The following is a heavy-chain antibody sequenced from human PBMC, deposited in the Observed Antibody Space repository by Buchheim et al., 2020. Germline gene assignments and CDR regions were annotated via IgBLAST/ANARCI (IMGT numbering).Heavy chain of an antibody. D-gene: IGHD6-13*01. CDR3: AREGYSSSWYIGRDYGMDV. V-gene: IGHV3-48*02. J-gene: IGHJ6*02. CDR2: ISSSSSTI. Sequence: EVQLVESGGGLVQPGGSLRLSCAASGFTFSSYSMNWVRQAPGKGLEWVSYISSSSSTIYYADSVKGRFTISRDNAKHSLYLQMNSLRDEDTAVYYCAREGYSSSWYIGRDYGMDVWGQGTT. CDR1: GFTFSSYS.